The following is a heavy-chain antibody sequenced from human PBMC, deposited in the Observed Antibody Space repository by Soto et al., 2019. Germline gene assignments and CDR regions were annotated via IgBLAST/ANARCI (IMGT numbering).Heavy chain of an antibody. CDR3: ARDLIAVAGTRNNYYYYGMDV. V-gene: IGHV3-33*01. Sequence: PGGSLRLSCAASGFTFSSYGMHWVRQAPGKGLEWVAVIWYDGSNKYYADSVKGRFTISRDNSKNTLYLQMNSLRAEDTAVYYCARDLIAVAGTRNNYYYYGMDVWGQGTTVTVSS. D-gene: IGHD6-19*01. J-gene: IGHJ6*02. CDR2: IWYDGSNK. CDR1: GFTFSSYG.